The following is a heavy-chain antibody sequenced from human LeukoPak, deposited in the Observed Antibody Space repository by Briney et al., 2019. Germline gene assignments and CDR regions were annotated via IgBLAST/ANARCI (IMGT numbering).Heavy chain of an antibody. D-gene: IGHD5-12*01. CDR1: GFTFSNYG. J-gene: IGHJ4*02. CDR2: ISSNSRII. CDR3: AKGQLATDYFDY. V-gene: IGHV3-48*01. Sequence: PGGSLRLSCAASGFTFSNYGMDWVRQTPGKGLEWVSYISSNSRIIDYADSVKGRFTISRDNAKNSLYLQMNSLRAEDTAVYYCAKGQLATDYFDYWGQGTLVTVSS.